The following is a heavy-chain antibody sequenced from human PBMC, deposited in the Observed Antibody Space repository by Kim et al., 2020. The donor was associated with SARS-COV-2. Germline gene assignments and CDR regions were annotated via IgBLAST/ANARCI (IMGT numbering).Heavy chain of an antibody. CDR2: IIPIFGTA. Sequence: SVKVSCKASGGTFSSYAISWVRQAPGQGLEWMGGIIPIFGTANYAQKFQGRVTITADESTSTAYMELSSLRSEDTAVYYCARETGSGRADWFDPWGQGTLVTVSS. J-gene: IGHJ5*02. CDR3: ARETGSGRADWFDP. CDR1: GGTFSSYA. V-gene: IGHV1-69*13. D-gene: IGHD3-10*01.